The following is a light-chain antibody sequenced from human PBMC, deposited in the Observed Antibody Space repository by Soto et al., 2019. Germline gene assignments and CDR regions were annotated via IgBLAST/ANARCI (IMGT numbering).Light chain of an antibody. Sequence: QSVLTQPPSASGTPGQTVTISSSGSISNIGGNTVNWYQQLPGTAPKLLMYTNNQRPSGVPDRFSGSKSGTSASLAISGLQSEDEADYYCAACDDSLNGVVFGGGTKLTFL. CDR2: TNN. J-gene: IGLJ2*01. CDR1: ISNIGGNT. V-gene: IGLV1-44*01. CDR3: AACDDSLNGVV.